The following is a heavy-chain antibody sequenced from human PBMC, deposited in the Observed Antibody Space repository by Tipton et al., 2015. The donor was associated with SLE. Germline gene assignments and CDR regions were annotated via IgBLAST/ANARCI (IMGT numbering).Heavy chain of an antibody. Sequence: TLSLTCTVSGGSISSYYWSWIRQPPGKGLEWIGYIYYSGSTNYNPSLKSRVTISVDTSKNQFSLKLSSVTAADTAVYYCARGIHLWHSDYWGQGTLVTVSS. CDR3: ARGIHLWHSDY. CDR2: IYYSGST. V-gene: IGHV4-59*01. CDR1: GGSISSYY. D-gene: IGHD5-18*01. J-gene: IGHJ4*02.